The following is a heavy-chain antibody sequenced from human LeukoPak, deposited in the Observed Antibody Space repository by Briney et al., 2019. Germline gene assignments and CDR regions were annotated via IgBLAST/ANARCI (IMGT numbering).Heavy chain of an antibody. CDR3: ARTTTVTTGAFDI. CDR1: GGSFSGYY. V-gene: IGHV4-34*01. D-gene: IGHD4-17*01. CDR2: INHRGST. J-gene: IGHJ3*02. Sequence: PSETLSLTCAVYGGSFSGYYWTWIRQPPGKGLEWIGEINHRGSTNYNPSLKSRVTISVDTSKNEFSLKLSSVTAADTAVYYCARTTTVTTGAFDIWGQGTMVTVSS.